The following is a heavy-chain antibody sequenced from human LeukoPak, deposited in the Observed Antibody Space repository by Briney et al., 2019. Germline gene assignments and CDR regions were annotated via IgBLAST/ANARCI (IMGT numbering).Heavy chain of an antibody. CDR1: GASISSGGYY. Sequence: PSQTLSLTCTVSGASISSGGYYWSWIRQHPGKGLEWIGYIYYSGSTYYNPSLRSRVTISVDMSKNQFSPKLNSVTAADTEVYYCARFYGGNSGMLPRATFDIWGQGTMVTVSS. CDR3: ARFYGGNSGMLPRATFDI. V-gene: IGHV4-31*03. D-gene: IGHD4-23*01. J-gene: IGHJ3*02. CDR2: IYYSGST.